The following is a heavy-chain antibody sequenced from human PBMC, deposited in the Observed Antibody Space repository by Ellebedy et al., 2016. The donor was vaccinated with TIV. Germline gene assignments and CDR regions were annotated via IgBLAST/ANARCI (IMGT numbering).Heavy chain of an antibody. CDR3: ARDGCSGGSCYLVLFDY. J-gene: IGHJ4*02. D-gene: IGHD2-15*01. CDR1: GDTFTSHY. V-gene: IGHV1-69*04. CDR2: IIPILGIA. Sequence: ASVKVSCKTSGDTFTSHYIHWVRQAPGPGLEWMGRIIPILGIANYAQKFQGRVTITADKSTTTAYMELSSLRSEDTAVYYCARDGCSGGSCYLVLFDYWGQGTLVTVSS.